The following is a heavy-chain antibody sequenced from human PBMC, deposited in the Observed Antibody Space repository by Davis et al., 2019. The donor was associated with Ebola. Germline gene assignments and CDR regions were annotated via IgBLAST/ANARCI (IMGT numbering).Heavy chain of an antibody. D-gene: IGHD1-1*01. CDR2: IYYSGNT. CDR1: GGSISSSSYY. Sequence: SETLSLTCTVSGGSISSSSYYWGWFRQPPGKGLEWIGDIYYSGNTYYNPSLRSRVTISVDTSKNQFSLKLTSVTAADTAVYYCAGPLDRHNWFDPWGQGTLVTVSS. V-gene: IGHV4-39*01. CDR3: AGPLDRHNWFDP. J-gene: IGHJ5*02.